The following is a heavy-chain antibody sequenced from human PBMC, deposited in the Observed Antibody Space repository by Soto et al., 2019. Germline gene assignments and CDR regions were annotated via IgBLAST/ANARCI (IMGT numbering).Heavy chain of an antibody. CDR3: ARESITIFGVVPNFDY. D-gene: IGHD3-3*01. CDR2: ISYDGSNK. CDR1: GFTFSSYA. V-gene: IGHV3-30-3*01. Sequence: QVQLVESGGGVVQPGRSLRLFWAASGFTFSSYAMHWVRQAPGKGLEWVAVISYDGSNKYYADSVKGRFTISRDNSKNTLYLQMNSLRAEDTAVYYCARESITIFGVVPNFDYWGQGTLVTVSS. J-gene: IGHJ4*02.